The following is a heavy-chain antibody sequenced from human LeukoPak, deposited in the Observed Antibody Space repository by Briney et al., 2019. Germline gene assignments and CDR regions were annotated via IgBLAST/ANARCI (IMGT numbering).Heavy chain of an antibody. J-gene: IGHJ4*02. CDR1: GFTFSSYW. CDR2: IKQDGSEK. V-gene: IGHV3-7*03. D-gene: IGHD3-10*01. CDR3: ARDPGGSGSPLDY. Sequence: GGSLRLSCAASGFTFSSYWMSWVRQAPGKGLEWVANIKQDGSEKYYVDPVKGRFTISRDNAKNSLYLQMNSLRAEDTAVYYCARDPGGSGSPLDYWGQGTLVTVSS.